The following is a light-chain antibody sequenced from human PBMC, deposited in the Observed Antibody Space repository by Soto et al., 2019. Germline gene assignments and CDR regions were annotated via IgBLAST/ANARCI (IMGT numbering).Light chain of an antibody. CDR2: DVS. CDR3: SSYKSSSPDV. V-gene: IGLV2-14*01. Sequence: QSALTQPASVSGSPGQSITISCTGTSSDVGGYNYVSWYQQHPGKAPKLMIYDVSNRPSGVSNRFSGSKSGNTASLTMSGLQAEDEADYYCSSYKSSSPDVFGTGTKLTVL. J-gene: IGLJ1*01. CDR1: SSDVGGYNY.